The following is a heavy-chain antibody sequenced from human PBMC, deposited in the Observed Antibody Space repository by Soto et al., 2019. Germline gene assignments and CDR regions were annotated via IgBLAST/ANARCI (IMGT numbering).Heavy chain of an antibody. CDR2: IYYSGST. CDR3: ARPGEYSTHFDY. V-gene: IGHV4-39*01. J-gene: IGHJ4*02. Sequence: SETLSLTCTVSGGSISSSSYYWGWIRQPPGKGLEWIGSIYYSGSTYYNPSLKSRVTISVDTSKNQFSLKLSSVTAADTAVYYCARPGEYSTHFDYWGQGTLVTVSS. D-gene: IGHD3-10*01. CDR1: GGSISSSSYY.